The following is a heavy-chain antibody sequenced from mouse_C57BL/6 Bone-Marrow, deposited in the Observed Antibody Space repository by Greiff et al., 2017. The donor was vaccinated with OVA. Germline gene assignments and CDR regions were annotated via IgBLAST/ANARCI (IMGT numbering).Heavy chain of an antibody. V-gene: IGHV1-69*01. CDR3: ARGEIYDGYYFDY. J-gene: IGHJ2*01. Sequence: QVQLQQPGAELVMPGASVKLSCKASGYTFTSYWMHWVKQRPGQGLEWIGDIDPSDSYTNYNQKFKGKSTLTVDKSSSTAYMQLSSLTSEDAAVYYWARGEIYDGYYFDYWGQGTTLTVSS. CDR2: IDPSDSYT. CDR1: GYTFTSYW. D-gene: IGHD2-3*01.